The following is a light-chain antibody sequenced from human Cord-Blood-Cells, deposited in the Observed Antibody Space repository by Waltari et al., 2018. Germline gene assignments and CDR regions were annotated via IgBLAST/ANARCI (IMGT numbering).Light chain of an antibody. CDR3: CSDAGSSTYV. Sequence: QSALTQPASVSGSPGQSITISCPGTSSDVGSYNLVSWYQQHPGKAPKLMIYEGSKRPLGVSNRFSGSKSVKTASLTISGLQAEDEADYYCCSDAGSSTYVFGTGTKVTFL. CDR2: EGS. CDR1: SSDVGSYNL. V-gene: IGLV2-23*01. J-gene: IGLJ1*01.